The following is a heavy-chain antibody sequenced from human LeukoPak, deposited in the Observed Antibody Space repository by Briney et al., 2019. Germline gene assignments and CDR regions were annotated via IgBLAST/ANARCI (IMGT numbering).Heavy chain of an antibody. CDR3: ARDQEGFDY. CDR1: GYTFTSNY. J-gene: IGHJ4*02. CDR2: IYPRDGST. Sequence: ASVKVSFKASGYTFTSNYIHWVRQAPGQGLEWMGMIYPRDGSTSYAQKFQGRVTVTRDTSTSTVHMELSGLRSEDTAVYYCARDQEGFDYWGQGTLVTVSS. V-gene: IGHV1-46*01.